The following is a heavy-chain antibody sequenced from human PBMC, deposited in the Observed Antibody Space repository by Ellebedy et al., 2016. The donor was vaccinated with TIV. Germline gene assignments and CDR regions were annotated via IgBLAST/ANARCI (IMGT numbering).Heavy chain of an antibody. Sequence: GESLKFSCAASGFMFNTYAMSWVRQAPGRGLEWVSTISGSGGTTYYVDSMKGRFTISRDNSKNTLYLQMNSLRAEETAVYYCARYCSGGSCLSTGRYYGMDVWGQGTAVTVSS. D-gene: IGHD2-15*01. V-gene: IGHV3-23*01. CDR1: GFMFNTYA. CDR2: ISGSGGTT. J-gene: IGHJ6*02. CDR3: ARYCSGGSCLSTGRYYGMDV.